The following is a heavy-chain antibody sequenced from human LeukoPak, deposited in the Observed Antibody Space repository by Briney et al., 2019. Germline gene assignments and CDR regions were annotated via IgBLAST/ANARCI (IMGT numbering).Heavy chain of an antibody. CDR1: GYTFTGYY. V-gene: IGHV1-2*02. CDR2: INPNSGGT. CDR3: AREGSGYPY. Sequence: ASVKVSCKAAGYTFTGYYMHWVRQAPGQGLEWMGWINPNSGGTNYAKKFQGRVTMTRDTYISTAYMEVSRLTSDDTAVFYCAREGSGYPYWGQGTLVTVSS. J-gene: IGHJ4*02. D-gene: IGHD5-12*01.